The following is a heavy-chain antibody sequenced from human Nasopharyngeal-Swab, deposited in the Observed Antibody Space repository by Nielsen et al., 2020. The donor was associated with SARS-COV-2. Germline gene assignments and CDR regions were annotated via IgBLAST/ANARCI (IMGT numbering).Heavy chain of an antibody. CDR3: ARRSGQRWDYWYFDL. Sequence: SETLSLTCAVYGGSFSGYYWSWIRQPPGKGLEWIGEINHIGSTNYNPSLKSLVTISVDTSKYQFSLKLSSVTAADTAVYYCARRSGQRWDYWYFDLWGRGTLVTVSS. D-gene: IGHD4-23*01. V-gene: IGHV4-34*01. CDR2: INHIGST. CDR1: GGSFSGYY. J-gene: IGHJ2*01.